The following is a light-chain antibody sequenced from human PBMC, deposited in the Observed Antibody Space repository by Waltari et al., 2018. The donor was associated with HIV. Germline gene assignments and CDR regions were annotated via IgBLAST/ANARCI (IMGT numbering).Light chain of an antibody. CDR3: ATWDDSLSGRV. CDR1: WSNLGSNG. V-gene: IGLV1-47*01. J-gene: IGLJ3*02. CDR2: RNN. Sequence: SVLTQPCPAPGAPGPQFTIACSGLWSNLGSNGTYWYQQLPGAGRKLLIYRNNQRPAGVPDRFSGSKSGTSASLAVSGLRSEDEGHYYCATWDDSLSGRVFGGGTKLTVL.